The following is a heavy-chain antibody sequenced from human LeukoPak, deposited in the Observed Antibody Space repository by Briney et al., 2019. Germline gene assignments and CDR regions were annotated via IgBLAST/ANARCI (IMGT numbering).Heavy chain of an antibody. CDR2: ISYSGT. J-gene: IGHJ4*02. V-gene: IGHV4-39*01. CDR3: ARRTSNPVGAIDY. Sequence: ASETLSLTCTVSGGSISISNYYWGWIRQPPGRGLEWIGSISYSGTYYNPSLKSRLTISVDTSKSHFSLNLRSVTAADTAVYYCARRTSNPVGAIDYWGQGTLVTVSS. CDR1: GGSISISNYY. D-gene: IGHD1-26*01.